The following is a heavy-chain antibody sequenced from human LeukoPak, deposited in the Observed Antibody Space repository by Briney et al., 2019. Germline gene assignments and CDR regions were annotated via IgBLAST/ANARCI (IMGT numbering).Heavy chain of an antibody. J-gene: IGHJ3*02. D-gene: IGHD3-22*01. CDR3: AKDRVGYYDSSGYPTGDAFDI. Sequence: PGGSLRLSCAASGFTFSTHSLSWVRQAPGKGLEWVSAISGSGGSTYYADSVKGRFTISRDNSKNTLYLQMNSLRAEDTAVYYCAKDRVGYYDSSGYPTGDAFDIWGQGTMVTVSS. CDR2: ISGSGGST. CDR1: GFTFSTHS. V-gene: IGHV3-23*01.